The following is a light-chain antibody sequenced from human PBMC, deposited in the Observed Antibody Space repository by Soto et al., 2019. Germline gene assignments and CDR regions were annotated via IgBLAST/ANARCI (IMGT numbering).Light chain of an antibody. Sequence: DIALTQYPGTVSRSPGERATLSCRASQSINNNLAWYQQKPGQAPRLLVYHTSTRATGIPARFSGSGSGTECTLTITSLQSEDFAVYYCQQYNHWPPVTFGQGTRLEIK. CDR3: QQYNHWPPVT. CDR1: QSINNN. J-gene: IGKJ5*01. CDR2: HTS. V-gene: IGKV3D-15*01.